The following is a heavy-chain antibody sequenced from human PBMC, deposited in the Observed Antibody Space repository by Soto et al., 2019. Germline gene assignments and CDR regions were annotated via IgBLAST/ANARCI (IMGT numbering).Heavy chain of an antibody. CDR1: GFTFSSYA. J-gene: IGHJ4*02. Sequence: GGSLRLSCAASGFTFSSYAMSWVRQAPGKGLEWVSAISGSGGSTYYADSVKGRFTISRDNSKNTLYLQMNSLRGEDTALHFCAKARGPYCGNDCPMCRCYFDYWGQGTQVTVAS. D-gene: IGHD2-21*02. V-gene: IGHV3-23*01. CDR2: ISGSGGST. CDR3: AKARGPYCGNDCPMCRCYFDY.